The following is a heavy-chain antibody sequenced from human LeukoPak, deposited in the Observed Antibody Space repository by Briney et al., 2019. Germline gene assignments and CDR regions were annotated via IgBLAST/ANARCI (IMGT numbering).Heavy chain of an antibody. CDR3: ARSPVLAEYGGNSPH. D-gene: IGHD4-23*01. J-gene: IGHJ4*02. V-gene: IGHV3-74*01. Sequence: PGGSLRFSRAASGFTFSSYWMHWVRQAPGKGLVWVSRINIEGSSTTYADSVKGRFTISRNNAKNTLYLQMNSLRAEDTTVYYCARSPVLAEYGGNSPHWGQGTLVTVSS. CDR1: GFTFSSYW. CDR2: INIEGSST.